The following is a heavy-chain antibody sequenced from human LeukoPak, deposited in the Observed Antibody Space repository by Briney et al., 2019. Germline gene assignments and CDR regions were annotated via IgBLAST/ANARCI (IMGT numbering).Heavy chain of an antibody. Sequence: SETLSLTCIVSGGSISSYYWSWIRQSPGKGLEWIGYLYHSGTPRYNPSLKSRVTISADTSKNQFFLNLNSTTAADTAVYYCARRRGWKQQLVYFDYWGQGTLATVSS. CDR1: GGSISSYY. CDR2: LYHSGTP. D-gene: IGHD6-13*01. V-gene: IGHV4-59*08. CDR3: ARRRGWKQQLVYFDY. J-gene: IGHJ4*02.